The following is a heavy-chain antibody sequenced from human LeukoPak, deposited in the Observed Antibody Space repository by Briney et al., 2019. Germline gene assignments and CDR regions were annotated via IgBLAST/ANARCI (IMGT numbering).Heavy chain of an antibody. D-gene: IGHD3-3*01. CDR3: AKGGPTYYDFWSGYSDYYYYYMDV. J-gene: IGHJ6*03. CDR1: GFTFSSYA. Sequence: AGGSLRLSCAASGFTFSSYAMSWVRQAPGKGLEWVSAISGSGGSTYYADSVKGRFTISRDNSKNTLYLQMNSLRAEDTAVYYCAKGGPTYYDFWSGYSDYYYYYMDVWGRGTTVTVSS. CDR2: ISGSGGST. V-gene: IGHV3-23*01.